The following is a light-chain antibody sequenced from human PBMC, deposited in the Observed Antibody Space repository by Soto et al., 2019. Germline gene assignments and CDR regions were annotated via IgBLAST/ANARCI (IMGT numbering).Light chain of an antibody. CDR3: QQRSNWPIT. J-gene: IGKJ5*01. CDR2: DAS. Sequence: EIVLTQSPATLSLSPGERATLSCRASQSVSSYLAWYQQKPGRAPRLLIYDASNRATGIPARFSGSGSGTDFTLTISSLEPEDFAVYYCQQRSNWPITFGQGTRLEFK. CDR1: QSVSSY. V-gene: IGKV3-11*01.